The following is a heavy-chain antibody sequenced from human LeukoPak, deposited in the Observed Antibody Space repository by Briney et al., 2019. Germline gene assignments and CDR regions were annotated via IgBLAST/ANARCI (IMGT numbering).Heavy chain of an antibody. CDR2: INHSGST. CDR1: GGSFSGYY. Sequence: SETLSLTCAVYGGSFSGYYWSWIRQPPGKGLEWIGEINHSGSTNYNPSLKSRVTISVDTSKNQFSLKLSSVTAADTAVYYCARDTIAAALQGPWGQGTLVTVSP. CDR3: ARDTIAAALQGP. V-gene: IGHV4-34*01. J-gene: IGHJ5*02. D-gene: IGHD6-13*01.